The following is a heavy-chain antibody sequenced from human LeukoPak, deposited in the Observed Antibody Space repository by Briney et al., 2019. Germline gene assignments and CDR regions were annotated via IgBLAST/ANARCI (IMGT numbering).Heavy chain of an antibody. CDR1: WGTFSSYT. V-gene: IGHV1-69*06. CDR2: IIPIFVTA. Sequence: SVKVSCMSSWGTFSSYTISCVRQTPGQGVEWMAEIIPIFVTANYAQKFQANVPITADKSTSTAYMALRRLRSAGPAVYYCARESSSYGNYAPYAFDISGPGRLVTASS. J-gene: IGHJ3*02. CDR3: ARESSSYGNYAPYAFDI. D-gene: IGHD4-11*01.